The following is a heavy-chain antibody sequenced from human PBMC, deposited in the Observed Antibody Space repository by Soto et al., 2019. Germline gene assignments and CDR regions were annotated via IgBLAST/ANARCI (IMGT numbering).Heavy chain of an antibody. CDR3: ARRDGIPNWFDP. J-gene: IGHJ5*02. Sequence: QLQLQESGSGLVKPSQTLSLTCAVSGGSISSGGYSWSWIRQPPGKGLEWIGYIYHSGSTYYNPSLKGRVIISVDRSKNQFSLKLSSVTAADTAVYYCARRDGIPNWFDPWGQGTLVTVSS. CDR2: IYHSGST. V-gene: IGHV4-30-2*01. CDR1: GGSISSGGYS. D-gene: IGHD2-21*01.